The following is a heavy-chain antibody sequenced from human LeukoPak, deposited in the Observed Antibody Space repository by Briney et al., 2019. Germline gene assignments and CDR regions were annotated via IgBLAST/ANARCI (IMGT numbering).Heavy chain of an antibody. J-gene: IGHJ6*03. D-gene: IGHD3-3*01. CDR1: GFTFSNAW. CDR3: TTLTAYYDFWSGYSSQGYMDV. Sequence: GGSLRLSCAASGFTFSNAWMSWVRQAPGKGLEWVGRIKSKTDGGTTDYAAPVKGRFTISRDDSKNTLYLQMNSLKTEDTAVYYCTTLTAYYDFWSGYSSQGYMDVWGKGTTVTVSS. CDR2: IKSKTDGGTT. V-gene: IGHV3-15*01.